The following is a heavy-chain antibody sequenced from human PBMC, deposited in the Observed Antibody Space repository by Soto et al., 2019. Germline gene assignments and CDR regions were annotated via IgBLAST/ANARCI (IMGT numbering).Heavy chain of an antibody. V-gene: IGHV1-69*01. D-gene: IGHD5-12*01. Sequence: QVQLVQSGAEVKKPGSSVKVSCKASGGTFSSYAISWVRQAPGQGLEWMGGIIPIFGTANYAQKFQGRVTITADESTSTAYMELSSLRSEDTAVYYCARDGDPIVADFYYYYGMDVWGQGTTVTVSS. CDR2: IIPIFGTA. CDR3: ARDGDPIVADFYYYYGMDV. J-gene: IGHJ6*02. CDR1: GGTFSSYA.